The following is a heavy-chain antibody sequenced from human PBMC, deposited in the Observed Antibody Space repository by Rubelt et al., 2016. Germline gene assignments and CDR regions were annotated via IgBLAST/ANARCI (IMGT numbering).Heavy chain of an antibody. Sequence: VHLVESGGGLVRPGGPLRLSCEASGFSFSDYYMSWIRQAPGKGLEWVANLKMDGSEKYYVDSVKGRFTISRDNSKNTLYLQMNSLRAEDTAVYYCAGRGTAVTLDYWGQGTLVTVSS. CDR1: GFSFSDYY. CDR2: LKMDGSEK. J-gene: IGHJ4*02. CDR3: AGRGTAVTLDY. D-gene: IGHD4-17*01. V-gene: IGHV3-7*03.